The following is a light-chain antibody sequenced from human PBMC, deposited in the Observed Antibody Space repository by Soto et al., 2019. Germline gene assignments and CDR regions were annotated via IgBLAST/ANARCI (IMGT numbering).Light chain of an antibody. CDR1: NIGRKS. CDR3: QVWHVSNFHTYI. V-gene: IGLV3-21*02. J-gene: IGLJ1*01. CDR2: DYS. Sequence: SYELTQPPSVSVALGQTARVTCGGNNIGRKSVHWYQQMPGQAPVLVVSDYSDRPSGIPERFSGSKSGNTATLTISRVEAGDEDEYYCQVWHVSNFHTYILGNGTKVTV.